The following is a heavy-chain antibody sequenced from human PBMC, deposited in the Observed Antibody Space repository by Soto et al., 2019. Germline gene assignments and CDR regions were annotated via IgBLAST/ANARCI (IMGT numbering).Heavy chain of an antibody. CDR1: GFTFRNYP. D-gene: IGHD6-19*01. Sequence: EVQLLESGGNLVQPGGSLRLSCAVSGFTFRNYPMNWVRQAPGKGLEWISSISANGDKTYYADSVTGRFTVSKDTSKNTLYLHMTGLRAEYTAIYYCAKVRAVAGTDLDYWGQGTLVTVSS. J-gene: IGHJ4*02. CDR2: ISANGDKT. CDR3: AKVRAVAGTDLDY. V-gene: IGHV3-23*01.